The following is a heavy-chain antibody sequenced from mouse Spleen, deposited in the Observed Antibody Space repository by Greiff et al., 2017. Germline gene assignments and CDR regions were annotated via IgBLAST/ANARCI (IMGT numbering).Heavy chain of an antibody. Sequence: EVQGVESGGGLVQPGGSLSLSCAASGFTFTDYYMSWVRQPPGKALEWLGFIRNKANGYTTEYSASVKGRFTISRDNSQSILYLQMNALRAEDSDTDYCERYIGGNYWYFDVWGAGTTVTVSS. CDR1: GFTFTDYY. J-gene: IGHJ1*01. V-gene: IGHV7-3*01. CDR2: IRNKANGYTT. CDR3: ERYIGGNYWYFDV. D-gene: IGHD2-1*01.